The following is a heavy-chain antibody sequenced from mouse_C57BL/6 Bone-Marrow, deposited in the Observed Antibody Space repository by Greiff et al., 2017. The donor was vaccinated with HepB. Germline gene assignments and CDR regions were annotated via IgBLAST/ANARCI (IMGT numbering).Heavy chain of an antibody. Sequence: VQLQQSAPVLVKPGPSVKISCKASGFTFTDYYMHWVKQSHGKSLEWIGLVYPYNGGTSYNQKFKGKATLTVDTSSSTAYMELNSLTSEDSAVYYCGLLYYGSSNWYFDVWGTGTTVTVSS. CDR2: VYPYNGGT. J-gene: IGHJ1*03. D-gene: IGHD1-1*01. V-gene: IGHV1-36*01. CDR1: GFTFTDYY. CDR3: GLLYYGSSNWYFDV.